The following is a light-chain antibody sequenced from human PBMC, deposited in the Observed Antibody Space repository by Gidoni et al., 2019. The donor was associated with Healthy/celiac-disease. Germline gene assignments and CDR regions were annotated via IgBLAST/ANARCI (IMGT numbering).Light chain of an antibody. J-gene: IGKJ2*01. Sequence: DIHMTQSPSSLSASVGDRVTITCRASQSISSYLNWYQQKPGKAPKLLIYAASSLQSGVPSRCSGSGYGTDFTLTISSLQTEDFATYYCQQSYSTPYTFGQGTKLEIK. CDR3: QQSYSTPYT. CDR1: QSISSY. V-gene: IGKV1-39*01. CDR2: AAS.